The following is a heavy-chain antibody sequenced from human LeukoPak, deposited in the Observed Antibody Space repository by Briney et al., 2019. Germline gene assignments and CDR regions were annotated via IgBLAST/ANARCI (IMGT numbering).Heavy chain of an antibody. V-gene: IGHV3-23*01. CDR1: GFTFSSYA. CDR2: ISGSGGST. J-gene: IGHJ4*02. CDR3: ATGELPWHFDY. D-gene: IGHD1-26*01. Sequence: GGSLRLSCAASGFTFSSYAMSWVRQAPGKGLEWVLAISGSGGSTYYADSVKGRFTISRDNSKNTLYLQMNSLRAEDTAVYYCATGELPWHFDYWGQGTLVTVSS.